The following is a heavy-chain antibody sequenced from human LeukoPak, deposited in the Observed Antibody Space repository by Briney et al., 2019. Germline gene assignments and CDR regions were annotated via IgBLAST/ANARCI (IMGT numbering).Heavy chain of an antibody. J-gene: IGHJ3*02. CDR1: GGSITSSSYY. CDR2: IYYSGST. V-gene: IGHV4-39*01. CDR3: ARLLGLDSSGYYLSAFDI. Sequence: PSETLSLTCTVSGGSITSSSYYWGWIRQPPGKGLEWIGSIYYSGSTYYNPSLKSRVTISIDTSKNQFSLKLSSVTAADTAVYYCARLLGLDSSGYYLSAFDIWGQGTLVTVSS. D-gene: IGHD3-22*01.